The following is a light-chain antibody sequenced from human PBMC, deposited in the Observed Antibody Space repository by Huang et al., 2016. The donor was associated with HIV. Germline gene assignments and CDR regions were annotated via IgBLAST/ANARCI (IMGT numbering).Light chain of an antibody. V-gene: IGKV1-5*03. CDR2: ESS. CDR3: QQYNTFT. Sequence: DIQMTQSPSTLSAAIGDRVTITCRASQSVSTRLAWYQQKPGKAPRLLIQESSSVERGIPSLFSGSGSWTEFTLTISSLQPDDSATYSCQQYNTFTFGPGTKVDI. CDR1: QSVSTR. J-gene: IGKJ3*01.